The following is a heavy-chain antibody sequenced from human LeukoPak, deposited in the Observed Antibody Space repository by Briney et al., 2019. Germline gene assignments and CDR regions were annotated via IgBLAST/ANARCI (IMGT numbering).Heavy chain of an antibody. Sequence: GESLRLSCAASGFTFSTSTMNWVRQAPGKGLEWVSSISSSGDHTYYADSVKGRFTISRDNAKNSLYLQMDSLRAEDTALYYCVRIPNSANFPNWFDPWGQGTLVTVSS. D-gene: IGHD2/OR15-2a*01. J-gene: IGHJ5*02. CDR3: VRIPNSANFPNWFDP. V-gene: IGHV3-21*01. CDR2: ISSSGDHT. CDR1: GFTFSTST.